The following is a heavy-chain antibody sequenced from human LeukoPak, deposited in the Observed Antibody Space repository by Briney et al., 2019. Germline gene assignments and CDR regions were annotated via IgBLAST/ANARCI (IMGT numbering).Heavy chain of an antibody. CDR1: GGTFTSYA. J-gene: IGHJ4*02. CDR2: SIPIFGKA. D-gene: IGHD2-2*02. Sequence: SVKVSCKASGGTFTSYAISWVRQAPGQGLEGMGGSIPIFGKANYAQKFQGRVTITADESTSTAYIELSSLRSEDTAVYYCARSRDSNTQSDYWGQGTLVTVSS. CDR3: ARSRDSNTQSDY. V-gene: IGHV1-69*01.